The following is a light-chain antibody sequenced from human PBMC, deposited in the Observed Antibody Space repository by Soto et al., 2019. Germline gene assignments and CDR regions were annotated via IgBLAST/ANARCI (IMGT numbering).Light chain of an antibody. V-gene: IGKV1-39*01. CDR3: QQVNVYPST. CDR2: DAS. Sequence: DIQMTQCPSSLSASVGDRVTITCRASQSISSYLNWYQQKPGKAPNLLIYDASTLHSGVPSRFSGGGSGTDFTLTISSLQPEDFATHYCQQVNVYPSTFGGGTKVDIK. CDR1: QSISSY. J-gene: IGKJ4*01.